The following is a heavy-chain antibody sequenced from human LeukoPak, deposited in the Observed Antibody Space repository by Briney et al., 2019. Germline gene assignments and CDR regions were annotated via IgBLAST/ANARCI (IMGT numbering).Heavy chain of an antibody. D-gene: IGHD7-27*01. V-gene: IGHV3-11*01. Sequence: GGSLRLSCAASGFTFTDYYMSWIRQAPGKGLEWVSFIGTRDSTKYYADSVKGRFTVSRDNAENSLYLQMNSLTVEDTAVYYCARATNWGFPLHMDVWGKGNTGTVSS. J-gene: IGHJ6*03. CDR2: IGTRDSTK. CDR1: GFTFTDYY. CDR3: ARATNWGFPLHMDV.